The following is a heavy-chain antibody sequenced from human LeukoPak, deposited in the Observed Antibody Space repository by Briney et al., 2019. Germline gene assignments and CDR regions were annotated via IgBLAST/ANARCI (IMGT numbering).Heavy chain of an antibody. Sequence: AGGSLRLSCVASGFTFSRYWMHWVRQAPGKGLVWVSRINSDGRSTNYADSVKGRFTISRDNAKNMLYLQMNSLRAEDTAVYYCATSEARSNGWYVYWGQGTLVTVSS. CDR2: INSDGRST. D-gene: IGHD6-19*01. V-gene: IGHV3-74*01. CDR1: GFTFSRYW. CDR3: ATSEARSNGWYVY. J-gene: IGHJ4*02.